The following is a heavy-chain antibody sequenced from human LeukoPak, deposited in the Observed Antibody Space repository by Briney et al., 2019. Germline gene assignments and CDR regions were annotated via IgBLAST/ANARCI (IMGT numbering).Heavy chain of an antibody. D-gene: IGHD3-3*01. Sequence: PGESLRLSCAASGFTFSNAWMIWVRQAPGKGLEWVGRIKSKTDGGTTDYAAPVKGRFTISRDDSKNTLYLQMNSLKAEDTAVYYCTTDLVFGVVITANWGQGTLVTVSS. V-gene: IGHV3-15*01. J-gene: IGHJ4*02. CDR2: IKSKTDGGTT. CDR1: GFTFSNAW. CDR3: TTDLVFGVVITAN.